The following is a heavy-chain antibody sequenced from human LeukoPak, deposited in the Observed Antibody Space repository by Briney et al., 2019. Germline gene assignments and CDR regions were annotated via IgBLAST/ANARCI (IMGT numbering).Heavy chain of an antibody. CDR1: GFTFSSYE. CDR3: ARNDYSTSSYFY. Sequence: GGSLRLSCGASGFTFSSYEMNLVRQDRGKGLEWVSYISSGGSAIYYADSVKGRFTISRDNAKTSLYLQMNSMRAEDTAVYYCARNDYSTSSYFYWGQGTLVTVSS. J-gene: IGHJ4*02. V-gene: IGHV3-48*03. D-gene: IGHD6-6*01. CDR2: ISSGGSAI.